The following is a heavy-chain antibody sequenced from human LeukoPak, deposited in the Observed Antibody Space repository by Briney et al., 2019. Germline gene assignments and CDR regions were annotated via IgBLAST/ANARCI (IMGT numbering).Heavy chain of an antibody. V-gene: IGHV3-48*01. D-gene: IGHD3-22*01. CDR1: GFTLRSYN. CDR3: ARDEYYDSSGYTS. Sequence: GGALRPSCAAPGFTLRSYNMTWVPQAPGKGVEWLLYISSSGSTIYYADSVKGRFTISRDNAKNSLYLQMNSLRAEDTAVYYCARDEYYDSSGYTSWGQGTLVTVSS. J-gene: IGHJ4*02. CDR2: ISSSGSTI.